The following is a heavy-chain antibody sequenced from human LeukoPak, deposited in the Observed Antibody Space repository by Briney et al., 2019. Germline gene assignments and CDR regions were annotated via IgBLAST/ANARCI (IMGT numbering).Heavy chain of an antibody. Sequence: PSETLSLTCTVSGGSISHHYWSWIRQPPGKGLEWIGYIYYSGSTNYNPSLKSRVTISVDTSKNQFSLKLSSVTAADTAVYYCARGYYDSSGYLISYNWFDPWGQGTLVTVSS. D-gene: IGHD3-22*01. V-gene: IGHV4-59*11. J-gene: IGHJ5*02. CDR3: ARGYYDSSGYLISYNWFDP. CDR2: IYYSGST. CDR1: GGSISHHY.